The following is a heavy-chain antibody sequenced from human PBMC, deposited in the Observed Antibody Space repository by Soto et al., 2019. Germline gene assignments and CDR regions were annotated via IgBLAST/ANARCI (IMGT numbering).Heavy chain of an antibody. J-gene: IGHJ6*02. Sequence: VSGRASGSMFTEYHITWGRQAPGQGVGWGGWIDPKSGGTSTAQKFQGWVTMTTDTSISTASMELTRLTYDDTATYYCARGDSTDCSNGVCSFFYNQDMDVWGHGTKVTLSS. CDR3: ARGDSTDCSNGVCSFFYNQDMDV. D-gene: IGHD2-8*01. CDR1: GSMFTEYH. CDR2: IDPKSGGT. V-gene: IGHV1-2*04.